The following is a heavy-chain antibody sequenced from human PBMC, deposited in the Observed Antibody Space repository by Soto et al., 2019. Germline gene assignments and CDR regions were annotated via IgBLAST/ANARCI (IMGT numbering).Heavy chain of an antibody. V-gene: IGHV4-31*03. Sequence: QVQLQESGPGLVKPSQTLSLTCTVSGGSISTGGYYWSWIRQHPGRGLEWIGYIYHSGMTFSNPYLQSRVAISRDTSENQFSLKLSSVTAADTAVYYCATVRWELHDAFDIWGHGTMVSVSS. CDR1: GGSISTGGYY. D-gene: IGHD4-17*01. CDR2: IYHSGMT. J-gene: IGHJ3*02. CDR3: ATVRWELHDAFDI.